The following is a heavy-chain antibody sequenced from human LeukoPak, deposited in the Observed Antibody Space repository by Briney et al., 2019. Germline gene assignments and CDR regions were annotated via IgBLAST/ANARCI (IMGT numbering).Heavy chain of an antibody. CDR3: ARSRGIVGANDAFDI. CDR1: GFTFSSYS. V-gene: IGHV3-21*01. CDR2: ISSSSSYI. Sequence: GGSLRLSCAASGFTFSSYSMNWVRQAPGKGLEWVSSISSSSSYIYYADSVKGRFTISRDNAKNSLYLQMNSLRAEDTAVYYCARSRGIVGANDAFDIWGQGTMVTVSS. D-gene: IGHD1-26*01. J-gene: IGHJ3*02.